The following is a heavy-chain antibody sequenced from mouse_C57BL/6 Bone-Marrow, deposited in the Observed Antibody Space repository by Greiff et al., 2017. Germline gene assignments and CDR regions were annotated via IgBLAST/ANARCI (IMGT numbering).Heavy chain of an antibody. CDR1: GFTFSSYT. D-gene: IGHD2-3*01. CDR3: ARRWGYYKAMDY. Sequence: EVHLVESGGGLVKPGGSLKLSCAASGFTFSSYTMSWVRQTPEKRLEWVATISGGGGNTYYPDSVKGRFTISRDNAKNTLYLQMRSLRSEDTALYYCARRWGYYKAMDYWGQGTSVTVSS. V-gene: IGHV5-9*01. CDR2: ISGGGGNT. J-gene: IGHJ4*01.